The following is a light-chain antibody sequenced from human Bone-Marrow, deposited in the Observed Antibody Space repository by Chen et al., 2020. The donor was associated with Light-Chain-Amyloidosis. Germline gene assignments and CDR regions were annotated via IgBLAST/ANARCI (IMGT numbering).Light chain of an antibody. CDR3: AAWDDISIGRV. CDR2: GNH. CDR1: STNLGGRT. Sequence: QSVLTPPPSAPATPGQRVTMSCSGSSTNLGGRTVNWYHHVPGTAPILLVHGNHKRPSGVPDRFSGSKSGMLASLVINGVQSEDEADYYCAAWDDISIGRVFGGGTKLTVL. V-gene: IGLV1-44*01. J-gene: IGLJ3*02.